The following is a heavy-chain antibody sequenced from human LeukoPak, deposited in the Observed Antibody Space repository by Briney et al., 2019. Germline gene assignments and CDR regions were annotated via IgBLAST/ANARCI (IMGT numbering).Heavy chain of an antibody. D-gene: IGHD2-2*03. J-gene: IGHJ5*02. CDR1: GGSISSGGYY. CDR3: ARVGYCSSTSCYRFDP. Sequence: SETLSLTCTVSGGSISSGGYYWSWIRQHPGKGLEWIGYIYYSGSTYYNPSLKSRVTISVDTSKNQFSLKLSSVTAAGTAVYYCARVGYCSSTSCYRFDPWGQGTLVTVSS. V-gene: IGHV4-31*03. CDR2: IYYSGST.